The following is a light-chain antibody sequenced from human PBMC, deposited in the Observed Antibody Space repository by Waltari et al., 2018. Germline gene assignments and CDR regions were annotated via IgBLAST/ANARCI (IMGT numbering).Light chain of an antibody. V-gene: IGKV1-33*01. CDR1: QDISNY. Sequence: DIQLTQSPPSLSASVGDRVTITCQASQDISNYLNWYQQKPGRAPKLLIYDASYLQPGVPSRFSGSGSGSDFTLTISSLQPEDVAMYYCQQYNHYPLFGSGTRLEIK. CDR2: DAS. CDR3: QQYNHYPL. J-gene: IGKJ5*01.